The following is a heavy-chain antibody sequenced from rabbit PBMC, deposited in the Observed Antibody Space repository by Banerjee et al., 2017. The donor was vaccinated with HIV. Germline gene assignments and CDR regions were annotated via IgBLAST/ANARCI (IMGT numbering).Heavy chain of an antibody. CDR2: SDGGSSGGT. V-gene: IGHV1S40*01. CDR3: ARRNSGGYDL. D-gene: IGHD1-1*01. Sequence: QSLEESGGDLVKPGASLTLTCTASGFSFSSSYYMCWVRQAPGKGLEWIACSDGGSSGGTWYASWAKGRFTISKTSSTTVTLQMTSLTAADTATYFCARRNSGGYDLWGQGTLVTVS. J-gene: IGHJ4*01. CDR1: GFSFSSSYY.